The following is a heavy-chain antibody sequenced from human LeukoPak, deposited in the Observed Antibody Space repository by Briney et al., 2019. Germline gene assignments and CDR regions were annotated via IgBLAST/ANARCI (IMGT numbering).Heavy chain of an antibody. D-gene: IGHD1-26*01. CDR2: IFPSGGEI. CDR1: GFTFSTFA. V-gene: IGHV3-23*01. J-gene: IGHJ6*03. Sequence: PGGSLRLSCAASGFTFSTFAMIWVRQPPGKGLEWVSSIFPSGGEIHYADSVRGRFTISRDNSKSTLSLQMSSLRAEDTAVYYCVRAPKGRQLLNSMDVWGKGTTVTVSS. CDR3: VRAPKGRQLLNSMDV.